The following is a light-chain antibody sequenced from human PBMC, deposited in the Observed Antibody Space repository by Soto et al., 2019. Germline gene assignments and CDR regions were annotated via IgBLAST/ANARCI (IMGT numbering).Light chain of an antibody. Sequence: EIVLTQSPVTLSLSPGERASLSCRASQSVSSSLAWYQQKLGQSPRLLIYDASNRAADVPARFSGSGSGTDFILTISNLEPEDSAFYYCQQRCEWPPRYTFGQGTKVEI. V-gene: IGKV3-11*01. CDR2: DAS. CDR1: QSVSSS. CDR3: QQRCEWPPRYT. J-gene: IGKJ2*01.